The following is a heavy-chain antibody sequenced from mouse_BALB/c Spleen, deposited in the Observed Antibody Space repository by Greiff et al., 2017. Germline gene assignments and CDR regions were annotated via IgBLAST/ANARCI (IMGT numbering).Heavy chain of an antibody. D-gene: IGHD2-3*01. CDR1: GYSITSDYA. V-gene: IGHV3-2*02. Sequence: EVKLMESGPGLVKPSQSLSLTCTVTGYSITSDYAWNWIRQFPGNKLEWMGYICYSGSTSYNPSLKSRISITRDTSKNQFFLQLNSVTTEDTATYYCARGGWLLRGDYAMDYWGQGTSVTVSS. CDR3: ARGGWLLRGDYAMDY. CDR2: ICYSGST. J-gene: IGHJ4*01.